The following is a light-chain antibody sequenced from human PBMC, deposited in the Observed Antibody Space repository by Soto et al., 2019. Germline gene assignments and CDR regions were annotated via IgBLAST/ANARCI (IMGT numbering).Light chain of an antibody. CDR1: EPIRNTF. CDR3: QQYADSPLT. Sequence: EIVLTQSPDILSLSPGERATLSCRTSEPIRNTFVAWYQQKPGQAPRLLIYGASSRAIGIPGRFSGSGSGTDFTLTIDRLEPDDFALYYCQQYADSPLTFGGGTKVDIK. V-gene: IGKV3-20*01. CDR2: GAS. J-gene: IGKJ4*01.